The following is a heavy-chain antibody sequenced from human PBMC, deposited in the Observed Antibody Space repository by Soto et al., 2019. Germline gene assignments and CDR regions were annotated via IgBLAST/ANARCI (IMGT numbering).Heavy chain of an antibody. CDR2: ISGSGGST. CDR3: AKGVRGAAAGTYYFDY. CDR1: EFTFSNYA. V-gene: IGHV3-23*01. J-gene: IGHJ4*02. Sequence: GGSLRLSCAASEFTFSNYAMSWVRQAPGKGLEWVSAISGSGGSTYYADYVKGRFTISRDNSKNTLYLQMNSLRAEDTAVYYCAKGVRGAAAGTYYFDYWGQGTLVTVSS. D-gene: IGHD6-13*01.